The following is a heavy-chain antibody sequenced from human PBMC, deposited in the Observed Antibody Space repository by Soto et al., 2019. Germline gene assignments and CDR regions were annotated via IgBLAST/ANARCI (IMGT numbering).Heavy chain of an antibody. CDR1: GFILNGFG. CDR2: ISSDGSDT. J-gene: IGHJ3*02. Sequence: QVQVVESGGGVVQPGGSLRLSCGAPGFILNGFGVHWVRQAPGKGPEWVGAISSDGSDTSYGDSVRGRFVVSRDNSKDTVLLQRNSRRGDDTAVYYCAKGHVAVIHSTFHTGGQGTVVTVSS. D-gene: IGHD6-19*01. CDR3: AKGHVAVIHSTFHT. V-gene: IGHV3-30*18.